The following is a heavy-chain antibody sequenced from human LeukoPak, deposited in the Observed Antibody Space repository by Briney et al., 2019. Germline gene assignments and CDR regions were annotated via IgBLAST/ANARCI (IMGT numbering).Heavy chain of an antibody. V-gene: IGHV1-18*04. CDR1: GYTFTSYG. J-gene: IGHJ6*02. CDR3: ARSLTMVRGVIIKGYYYYGMDV. Sequence: ASVTVSCKASGYTFTSYGISWVRQAPGQGLEWMGWISAYNGNTNYAQKLQGRVTMTTDTSTSTAYMELRSLRSDDTAVYYCARSLTMVRGVIIKGYYYYGMDVWGQGATVTVSS. D-gene: IGHD3-10*01. CDR2: ISAYNGNT.